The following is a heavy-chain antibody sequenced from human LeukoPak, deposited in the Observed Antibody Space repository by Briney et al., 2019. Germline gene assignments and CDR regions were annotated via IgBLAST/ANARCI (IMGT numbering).Heavy chain of an antibody. CDR3: ARVPTSRCDSPPWWPLWDY. D-gene: IGHD2-8*02. J-gene: IGHJ4*02. CDR1: GFTFSSQY. Sequence: GGSLTLSCATSGFTFSSQYMTWLRQAPGKGLEWVANIQHDGSDKSYLHSVTGRFTISRDNAKNSLYLQMNSLRAEDTAVYYCARVPTSRCDSPPWWPLWDYGGEGTQVTVSS. V-gene: IGHV3-7*01. CDR2: IQHDGSDK.